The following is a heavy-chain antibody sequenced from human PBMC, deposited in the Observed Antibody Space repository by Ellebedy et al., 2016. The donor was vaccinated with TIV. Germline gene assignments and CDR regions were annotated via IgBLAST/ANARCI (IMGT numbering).Heavy chain of an antibody. Sequence: ASVKVSCKASGGTFSTYGISWVRQAPGQGLEWMGRIIPILGMTNYAQKFQDRVTMTEDSYADTAFLELSSLTSEDTAVYYCATGDYYDRSFEFWGQGTLVTVSS. D-gene: IGHD3-22*01. CDR3: ATGDYYDRSFEF. CDR1: GGTFSTYG. CDR2: IIPILGMT. J-gene: IGHJ4*02. V-gene: IGHV1-69*04.